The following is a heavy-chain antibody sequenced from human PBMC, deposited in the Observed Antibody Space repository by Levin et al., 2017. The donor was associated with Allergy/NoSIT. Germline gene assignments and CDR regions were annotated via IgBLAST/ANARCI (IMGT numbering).Heavy chain of an antibody. D-gene: IGHD3-22*01. J-gene: IGHJ4*02. Sequence: GASVKVSCAASGFTFSTYAMNWVRQAPGKGLEWVSSILGSGGRTFYADSVKGRFTVSRDNAKNTVYLQLNSLRAEDTAVYYCARDHYYDSSGSGIWGFDYWGQGTLVTVSS. CDR1: GFTFSTYA. V-gene: IGHV3-23*01. CDR3: ARDHYYDSSGSGIWGFDY. CDR2: ILGSGGRT.